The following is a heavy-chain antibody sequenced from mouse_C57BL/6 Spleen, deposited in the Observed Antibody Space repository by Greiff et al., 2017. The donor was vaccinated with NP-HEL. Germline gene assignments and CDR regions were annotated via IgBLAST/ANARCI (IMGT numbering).Heavy chain of an antibody. CDR3: GRKALYDYGSSYVDD. Sequence: VQLQQPGAELVRPGTSVKLSCKASGYTFTSYWMHWVKQRPGQGLEWIGVIDPSDSYTNYNQKFKGKATLTVDTSSRTAYIPLSSMTADDSAVDYGGRKALYDYGSSYVDDWGKGTTRTVSS. J-gene: IGHJ2*01. D-gene: IGHD1-1*01. CDR2: IDPSDSYT. V-gene: IGHV1-59*01. CDR1: GYTFTSYW.